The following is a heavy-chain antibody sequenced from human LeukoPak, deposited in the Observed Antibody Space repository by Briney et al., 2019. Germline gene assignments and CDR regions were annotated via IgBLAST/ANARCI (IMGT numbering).Heavy chain of an antibody. CDR3: AREAVEGYSSSWLGWFDP. CDR2: IYYSGST. D-gene: IGHD6-13*01. Sequence: PSETLSLTCTVSGGSISSYYWSWIRQPPGKGLEWIGYIYYSGSTNYNPSLKSRVTISVDTSKNQFSLKLSSVTAADTAVYYCAREAVEGYSSSWLGWFDPWSQGTLVTVSS. V-gene: IGHV4-59*01. J-gene: IGHJ5*02. CDR1: GGSISSYY.